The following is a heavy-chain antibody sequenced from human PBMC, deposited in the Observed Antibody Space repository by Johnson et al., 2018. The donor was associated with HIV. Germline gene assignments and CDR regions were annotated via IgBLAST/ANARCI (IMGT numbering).Heavy chain of an antibody. Sequence: VQLVESGGGLVQPGGSLRLSCAASGFTFDDYGMSWVRQAPGKGLEWVGRIKSKSDGGTTDYAAPVKGRFTISRDDSKNTLYVQMNSLRGEDTAVYYCARRRVAGDDAFDMWGQGTMVSVSS. CDR2: IKSKSDGGTT. D-gene: IGHD6-19*01. CDR1: GFTFDDYG. J-gene: IGHJ3*02. V-gene: IGHV3-15*01. CDR3: ARRRVAGDDAFDM.